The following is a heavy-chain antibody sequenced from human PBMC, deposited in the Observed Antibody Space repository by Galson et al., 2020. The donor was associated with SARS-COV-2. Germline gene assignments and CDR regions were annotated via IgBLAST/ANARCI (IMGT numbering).Heavy chain of an antibody. CDR2: ISMSSSYT. D-gene: IGHD3-10*01. V-gene: IGHV3-11*06. CDR3: ARDPGRHSRSRGYFDH. J-gene: IGHJ4*02. CDR1: GFTFSDYY. Sequence: KIGESLKISCASSGFTFSDYYMTWIRQAPGKGLEWISYISMSSSYTDYADSVKGRFSISRDNTKNSLYLQMNSLRADDTAVYYCARDPGRHSRSRGYFDHWGQGTLVTVSS.